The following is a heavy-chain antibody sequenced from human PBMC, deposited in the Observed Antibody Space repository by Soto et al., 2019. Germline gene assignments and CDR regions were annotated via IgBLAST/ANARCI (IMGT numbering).Heavy chain of an antibody. D-gene: IGHD2-21*01. CDR1: GFTFSDYY. CDR3: SRGGGGGLFDL. CDR2: ISPKGTYR. J-gene: IGHJ5*02. Sequence: QVQLVESGGGLVKPGGSLRLSCATSGFTFSDYYMSWIRQAPGKGLEFVSYISPKGTYRTYADSVKGRFTISRDNAKNSLYLQVNSLRDEDTAVYYCSRGGGGGLFDLWGQGTFVTVSS. V-gene: IGHV3-11*06.